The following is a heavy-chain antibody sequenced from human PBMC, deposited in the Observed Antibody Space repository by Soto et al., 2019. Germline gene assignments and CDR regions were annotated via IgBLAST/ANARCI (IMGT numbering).Heavy chain of an antibody. Sequence: GASVKVSCKASGYTFTSYGISWVRQAPGQGLEWMGWISAYTGNTNYAQKLQGRVTMATDTSTSTAYMELRSLRSDDTAVYYCALSSDWVGIFDYWGQGTLVTVSS. D-gene: IGHD6-19*01. CDR3: ALSSDWVGIFDY. V-gene: IGHV1-18*04. CDR2: ISAYTGNT. CDR1: GYTFTSYG. J-gene: IGHJ4*02.